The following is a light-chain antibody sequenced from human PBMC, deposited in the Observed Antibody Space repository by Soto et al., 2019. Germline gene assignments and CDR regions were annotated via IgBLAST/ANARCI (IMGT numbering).Light chain of an antibody. V-gene: IGKV3-11*01. Sequence: IVLTHSPATLSFSPWQRSTIYSSSSQSVSSYLAWYQQKPGQAPRLLIYDASNRATGFPARFSGSGSGTDFTLTISSLEPEDFAVYYCQQRSNWPPKTFGQGTKVDTK. CDR1: QSVSSY. J-gene: IGKJ1*01. CDR2: DAS. CDR3: QQRSNWPPKT.